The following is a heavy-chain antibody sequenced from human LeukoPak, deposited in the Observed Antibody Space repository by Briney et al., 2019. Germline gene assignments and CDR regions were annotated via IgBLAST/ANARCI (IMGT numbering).Heavy chain of an antibody. CDR2: ISWDGGST. CDR3: AKSADTQYYYYYYMDV. CDR1: GFTFDDYA. Sequence: PGGSLRLSCAASGFTFDDYAMHWVRQAPGKGLEWVSLISWDGGSTYYADSVKGRFTISRDNGKNSLYLQMNSLRAEGTALYYCAKSADTQYYYYYYMDVWGKGTTVTVSS. V-gene: IGHV3-43D*04. J-gene: IGHJ6*03. D-gene: IGHD5-18*01.